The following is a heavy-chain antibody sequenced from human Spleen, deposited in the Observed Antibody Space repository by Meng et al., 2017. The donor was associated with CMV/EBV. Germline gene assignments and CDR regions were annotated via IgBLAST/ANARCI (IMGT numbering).Heavy chain of an antibody. CDR3: ATTHSPGFQQLETYYYYYGMDV. Sequence: SVKVSCKASGGTFSSYAISWVRQAPGQGLEWMGGIIPIFGTANYAQKFQVRVTITTDESTSTAYMELSSLRSEDTAVYYCATTHSPGFQQLETYYYYYGMDVWGQGTTVTVSS. CDR2: IIPIFGTA. V-gene: IGHV1-69*05. J-gene: IGHJ6*02. CDR1: GGTFSSYA. D-gene: IGHD6-13*01.